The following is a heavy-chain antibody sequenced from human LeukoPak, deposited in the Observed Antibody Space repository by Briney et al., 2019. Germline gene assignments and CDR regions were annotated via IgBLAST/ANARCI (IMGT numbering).Heavy chain of an antibody. J-gene: IGHJ6*02. D-gene: IGHD3-22*01. CDR3: ARDLDDSSGYYPYGMDV. CDR2: ISSSSSYI. V-gene: IGHV3-21*01. Sequence: PGGSLRLSCAASGFTFSSYSMNWVRQAPGKGLEWVSSISSSSSYIYYADSVKGRFTISRDNAENSLYLQMNSLRAEDTAVYYRARDLDDSSGYYPYGMDVWGQGTTVTVSS. CDR1: GFTFSSYS.